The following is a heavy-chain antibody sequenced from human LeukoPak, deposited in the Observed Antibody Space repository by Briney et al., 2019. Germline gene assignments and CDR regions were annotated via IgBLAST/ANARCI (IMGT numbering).Heavy chain of an antibody. CDR1: GFTFSSYA. CDR2: IKQDGSGE. J-gene: IGHJ4*02. D-gene: IGHD1-1*01. V-gene: IGHV3-7*01. Sequence: GGSLRLSCAASGFTFSSYAMSWVRQAPGKGLEWVANIKQDGSGEYYVDSAKGRFTISRDNAKNSLYLQMNSLRAEDTAVYYCVRDFSLTRLERPFDYWGQGTLVTVSS. CDR3: VRDFSLTRLERPFDY.